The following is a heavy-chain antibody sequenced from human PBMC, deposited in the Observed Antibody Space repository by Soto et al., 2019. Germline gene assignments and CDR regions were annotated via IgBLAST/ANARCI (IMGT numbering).Heavy chain of an antibody. Sequence: QVQLVQSGAEVKKPRASVKVSCKASGYTFTSYDINWVRQATGQGLEWMGWMNPNSGNTGYAQKFQGRVTMTRNTSISTAYMELSSLRSEDTAVYYCARGINYYDSGDDAFDIWGQGTMVTVSS. CDR3: ARGINYYDSGDDAFDI. V-gene: IGHV1-8*01. CDR1: GYTFTSYD. J-gene: IGHJ3*02. D-gene: IGHD3-10*01. CDR2: MNPNSGNT.